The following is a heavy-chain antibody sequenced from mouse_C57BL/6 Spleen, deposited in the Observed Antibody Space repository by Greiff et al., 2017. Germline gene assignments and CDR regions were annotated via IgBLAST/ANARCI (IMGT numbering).Heavy chain of an antibody. J-gene: IGHJ2*01. CDR3: ARRNDSNYLYYFDY. Sequence: QVQLQQPGAELVMPGASVKLSCKASGYTFTSYWMHWVKQRLGQGLEWIGEIDPSDSYTNYNQKFKGKSTLNVDKYSSKAYMQLSRLTSEDSAVYCCARRNDSNYLYYFDYWGQGTTLTGSS. V-gene: IGHV1-69*01. D-gene: IGHD2-5*01. CDR1: GYTFTSYW. CDR2: IDPSDSYT.